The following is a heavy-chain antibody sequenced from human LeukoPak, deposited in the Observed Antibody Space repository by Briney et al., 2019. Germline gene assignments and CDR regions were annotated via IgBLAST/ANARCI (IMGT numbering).Heavy chain of an antibody. Sequence: GGSRRLSCAASGFTFSSHEMSWVRQAPGKGLEWVAVVSHNGEATDYRGSVKGRLTISRDNSKNMVYLEMNSLRAEDTAIYYCAREMVTAQRYFDYWGQGTLVTVSS. V-gene: IGHV3-23*01. CDR3: AREMVTAQRYFDY. J-gene: IGHJ4*02. CDR1: GFTFSSHE. CDR2: VSHNGEAT. D-gene: IGHD2-21*02.